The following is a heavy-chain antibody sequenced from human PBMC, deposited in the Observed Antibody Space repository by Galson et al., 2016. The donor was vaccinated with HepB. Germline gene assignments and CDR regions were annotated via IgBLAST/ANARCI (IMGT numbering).Heavy chain of an antibody. J-gene: IGHJ4*02. CDR3: ARDVQLRLDS. CDR2: INPNSGGT. CDR1: GYTFTAYY. V-gene: IGHV1-2*02. Sequence: SVKVSCKASGYTFTAYYIHWVRQAPGQGLEWMGWINPNSGGTNYAQKFQGRVTMTRDTSTSTAYMELRSLRADDTAVFYCARDVQLRLDSWGQGTLVTAS. D-gene: IGHD6-6*01.